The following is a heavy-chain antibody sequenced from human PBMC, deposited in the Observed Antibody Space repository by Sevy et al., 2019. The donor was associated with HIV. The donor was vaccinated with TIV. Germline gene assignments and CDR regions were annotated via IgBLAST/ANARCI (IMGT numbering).Heavy chain of an antibody. Sequence: GGSLRLSCAASTFTVSNNYMSWVRQAPGKGLEWVSIIYSSGTTYYGDSVKGRFTISRDNSKNTVYLQMNSLRAEDTAVYYCARAQYYDFWSGPWRFHPWGQGTLVTVSS. CDR1: TFTVSNNY. D-gene: IGHD3-3*01. CDR2: IYSSGTT. J-gene: IGHJ5*02. V-gene: IGHV3-53*01. CDR3: ARAQYYDFWSGPWRFHP.